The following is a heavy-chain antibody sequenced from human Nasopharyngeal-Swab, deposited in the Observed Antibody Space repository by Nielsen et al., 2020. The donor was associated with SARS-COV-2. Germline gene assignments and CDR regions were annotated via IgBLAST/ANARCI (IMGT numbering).Heavy chain of an antibody. D-gene: IGHD2-15*01. CDR1: GFTFSSYV. V-gene: IGHV3-23*01. J-gene: IGHJ4*02. Sequence: GESLKISCAASGFTFSSYVMSWVRQAPGKGLEWVSAISGSGGSTYYADSVKGRFTISRDNSKNTLYLQMNSLRAEDTAVYYCAKDWGYCSGGSCLPVYWGQGTLVTVSS. CDR2: ISGSGGST. CDR3: AKDWGYCSGGSCLPVY.